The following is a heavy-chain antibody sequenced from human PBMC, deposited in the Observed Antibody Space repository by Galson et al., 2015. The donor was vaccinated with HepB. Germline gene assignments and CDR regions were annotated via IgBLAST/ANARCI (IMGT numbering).Heavy chain of an antibody. D-gene: IGHD3-22*01. CDR2: IIPIFGTA. Sequence: SVKVSCKASGGTFSSYAISWVRQAPGQGLEWMGGIIPIFGTANYAQKFQGRVTITADESTSTAYMELSSLRSEDTAVYYCARDMNPYYYDSSGYCWGQGTLVTVSS. CDR1: GGTFSSYA. V-gene: IGHV1-69*13. CDR3: ARDMNPYYYDSSGYC. J-gene: IGHJ4*02.